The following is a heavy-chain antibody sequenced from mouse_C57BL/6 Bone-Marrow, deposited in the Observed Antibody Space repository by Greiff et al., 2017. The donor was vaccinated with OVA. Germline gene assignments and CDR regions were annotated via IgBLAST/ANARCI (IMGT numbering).Heavy chain of an antibody. CDR3: ARHARYYGSSYGYFDY. J-gene: IGHJ2*01. Sequence: VQVVESGPGLVAPSQSLSITCTVSGFSLTSYGVHWVRQPPGKGLEWLVVIWSDGSTTYNSALKSRLSISKDNSKSQVFLKMNSLQTDDTAMYYCARHARYYGSSYGYFDYWGQGTTLTVSS. CDR1: GFSLTSYG. V-gene: IGHV2-6-1*01. D-gene: IGHD1-1*01. CDR2: IWSDGST.